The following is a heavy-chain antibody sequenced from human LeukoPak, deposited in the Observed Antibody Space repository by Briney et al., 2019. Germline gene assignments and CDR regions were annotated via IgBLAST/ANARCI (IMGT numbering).Heavy chain of an antibody. D-gene: IGHD3-22*01. J-gene: IGHJ4*02. CDR1: GFTFSSYW. V-gene: IGHV3-7*01. CDR3: VRVDTSGYYYELSFDY. CDR2: TKKDGSEK. Sequence: GGSLRLSCAASGFTFSSYWMSWVRQAPGNGLEWVANTKKDGSEKEYVDSVKGRFTISRDNAKNSLYLQMNSLRVEDTAVYYCVRVDTSGYYYELSFDYWGQGTLVTVSS.